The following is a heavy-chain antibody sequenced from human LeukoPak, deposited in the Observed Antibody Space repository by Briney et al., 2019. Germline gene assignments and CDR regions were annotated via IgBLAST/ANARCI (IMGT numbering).Heavy chain of an antibody. D-gene: IGHD2-2*01. Sequence: GGSLRLSCAASGFTFSSYAMSWVRQAPGKGLEWVPAISGSGGSTYYADSVKGRFSISRDNSKNTLYLQMNSLRAEDTALYYCAKVPSGCYACDFDYWGRGTLVTVSS. V-gene: IGHV3-23*01. CDR1: GFTFSSYA. J-gene: IGHJ4*02. CDR2: ISGSGGST. CDR3: AKVPSGCYACDFDY.